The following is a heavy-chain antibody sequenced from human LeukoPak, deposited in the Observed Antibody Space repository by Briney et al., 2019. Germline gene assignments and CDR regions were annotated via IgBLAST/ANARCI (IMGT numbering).Heavy chain of an antibody. V-gene: IGHV3-43*01. J-gene: IGHJ4*02. Sequence: GGSLRLSCAASGFTFDDYTMHWAGQAPGKGLEWVSLIHWDGDDTYYADSVEGRFTISRDNSKSSLYLQMNSLITEDTALYYCAKDMEDGSGSFDYWGQGTLVTVSS. CDR3: AKDMEDGSGSFDY. CDR1: GFTFDDYT. CDR2: IHWDGDDT. D-gene: IGHD6-19*01.